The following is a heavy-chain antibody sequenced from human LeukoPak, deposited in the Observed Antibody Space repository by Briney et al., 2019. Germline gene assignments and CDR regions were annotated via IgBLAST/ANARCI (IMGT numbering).Heavy chain of an antibody. D-gene: IGHD6-19*01. J-gene: IGHJ4*02. CDR1: GFTFSSYS. CDR3: ARTGGWYIDY. CDR2: ISSSSSYI. V-gene: IGHV3-21*01. Sequence: GGSLRLSCAASGFTFSSYSMNWLRQAPGKGLEWVSSISSSSSYIYYADSVKGLFTISRDNAKNSLYLQMNSLRPEDTAVYYCARTGGWYIDYWGQGTLVTVSS.